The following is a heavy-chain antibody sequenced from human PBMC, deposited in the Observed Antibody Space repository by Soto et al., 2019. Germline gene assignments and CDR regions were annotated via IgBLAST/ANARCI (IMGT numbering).Heavy chain of an antibody. V-gene: IGHV3-53*04. CDR1: GFTVSSNY. CDR3: ASNIAVAGISYDAFDI. CDR2: IYSGGSA. D-gene: IGHD6-19*01. J-gene: IGHJ3*02. Sequence: GGSLRLSCAASGFTVSSNYMSWVRQAPGKGLEWVSVIYSGGSAYYADSVKGRFTISRHNSKNTLYLQMNSLRAEDTAVYYCASNIAVAGISYDAFDIWGQGTMVTVSS.